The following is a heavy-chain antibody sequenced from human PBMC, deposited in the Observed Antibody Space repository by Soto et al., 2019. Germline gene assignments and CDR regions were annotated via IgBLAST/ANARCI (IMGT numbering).Heavy chain of an antibody. Sequence: EVQLLESGGGLVQPGGSLRLSCAASGFTFSSYAMSWVRQAPGKGLEWVSAISGSGGSTYYADSVKGRFTISRDNSKNTVYQKMNSVGAEDTALYYGEKGVNYFFLIVFYQDFFFDMGGKGKMVPVSS. CDR3: EKGVNYFFLIVFYQDFFFDM. CDR1: GFTFSSYA. CDR2: ISGSGGST. D-gene: IGHD3-3*01. V-gene: IGHV3-23*01. J-gene: IGHJ3*02.